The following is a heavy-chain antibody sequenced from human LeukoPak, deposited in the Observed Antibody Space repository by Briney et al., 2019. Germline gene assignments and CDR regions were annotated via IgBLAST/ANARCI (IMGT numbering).Heavy chain of an antibody. V-gene: IGHV5-51*01. J-gene: IGHJ4*02. CDR1: GFIFTSYW. Sequence: GESLKISCKGSGFIFTSYWIGWVRQMPGKGLEWMGIIYPGDSDTRYSPSFQGQVTISADKSISTAYLQWSSLKASDTAMYYCARLGERITMVRGVIEAAYYFDYWGQGTLVTVSS. CDR2: IYPGDSDT. CDR3: ARLGERITMVRGVIEAAYYFDY. D-gene: IGHD3-10*01.